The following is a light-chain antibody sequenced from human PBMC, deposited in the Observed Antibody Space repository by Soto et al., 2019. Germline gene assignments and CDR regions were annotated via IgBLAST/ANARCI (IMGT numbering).Light chain of an antibody. CDR3: HHYGSSPPYT. V-gene: IGKV3-20*01. J-gene: IGKJ2*01. Sequence: EIVLTQSPGTLSLSPGERATLSCRASQSVSSSYLAWYQQKPGQAPRLLIYGASSRATGIPDRFSGSVSGTDFTLTISRLDAEDCTVYYCHHYGSSPPYTFGQGTKLEIK. CDR1: QSVSSSY. CDR2: GAS.